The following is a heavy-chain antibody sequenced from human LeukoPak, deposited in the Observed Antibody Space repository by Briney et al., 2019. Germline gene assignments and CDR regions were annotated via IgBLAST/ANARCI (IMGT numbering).Heavy chain of an antibody. Sequence: SVKVSCKASGGTFSSYAISWVRQAPGQGLEWMGRIIPILGIANYAQKFQGRVTITADKSTSTAYVELSSLRSEDTAVYYCARDRDGYNWGNFDYWGQGTLVTVSS. CDR2: IIPILGIA. J-gene: IGHJ4*02. D-gene: IGHD5-24*01. CDR3: ARDRDGYNWGNFDY. CDR1: GGTFSSYA. V-gene: IGHV1-69*04.